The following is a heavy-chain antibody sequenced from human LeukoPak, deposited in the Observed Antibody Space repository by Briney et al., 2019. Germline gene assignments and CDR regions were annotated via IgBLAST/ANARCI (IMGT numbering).Heavy chain of an antibody. Sequence: PGGSLRLSCAASGFTFSNYAIHWVRQAPGKGLEWVGFIRHNSEEYHAESVKGRFTISRDNSKNTLYLQMNSLRAEDTAVYYCAKVRQEIVVVPAVYFDYWGQGTLVTVSS. CDR1: GFTFSNYA. J-gene: IGHJ4*02. CDR3: AKVRQEIVVVPAVYFDY. V-gene: IGHV3-30*02. CDR2: IRHNSEE. D-gene: IGHD2-2*01.